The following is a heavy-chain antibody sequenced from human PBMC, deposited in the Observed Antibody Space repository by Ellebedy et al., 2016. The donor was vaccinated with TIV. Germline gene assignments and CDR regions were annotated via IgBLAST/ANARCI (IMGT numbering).Heavy chain of an antibody. CDR1: GYTFTRYY. V-gene: IGHV1-46*01. J-gene: IGHJ4*02. Sequence: AASVKVSCKASGYTFTRYYMHWVRQAPGQGLEWMAIINPRGGSTSYAQKFQGRVTMTRDTSTSTVYMELSSLRSEDTAVYYCARDPPDTSTMGRGYYFDYWGQGTPVTVSS. CDR2: INPRGGST. CDR3: ARDPPDTSTMGRGYYFDY. D-gene: IGHD3-10*01.